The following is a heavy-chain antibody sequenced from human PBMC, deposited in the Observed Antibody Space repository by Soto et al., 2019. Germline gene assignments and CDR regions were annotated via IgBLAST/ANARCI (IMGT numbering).Heavy chain of an antibody. Sequence: SETLSLTCAVSGGSISSSNWWSWVRQPPGKGLEWIGEIYHSGSTNYNPSLKSRVTISVDRSKNQFSLKLSSVTAADTAVYYCARGGVDYYDSSGYYFSPYYFDYWGQGTLVTVSS. CDR2: IYHSGST. V-gene: IGHV4-4*02. CDR3: ARGGVDYYDSSGYYFSPYYFDY. J-gene: IGHJ4*02. D-gene: IGHD3-22*01. CDR1: GGSISSSNW.